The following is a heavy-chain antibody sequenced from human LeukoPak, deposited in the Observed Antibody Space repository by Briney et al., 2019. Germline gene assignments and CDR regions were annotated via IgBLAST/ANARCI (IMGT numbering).Heavy chain of an antibody. J-gene: IGHJ4*02. CDR1: GFTFSSYA. D-gene: IGHD5-18*01. CDR3: AKDPGTAMVGSYFDY. V-gene: IGHV3-23*01. Sequence: GKSLRLSCAASGFTFSSYAMTWVRQAPGKGLEWVSTISGRDGSTNYADSAKGRFTISRDNSKNTLYLQMNSLRAEDTAVYYCAKDPGTAMVGSYFDYWGQETLVTVSS. CDR2: ISGRDGST.